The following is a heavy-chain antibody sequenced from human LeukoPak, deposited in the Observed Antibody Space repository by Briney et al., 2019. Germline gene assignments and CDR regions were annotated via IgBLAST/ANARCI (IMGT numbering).Heavy chain of an antibody. CDR3: ARALGTIWSFDS. J-gene: IGHJ4*02. Sequence: SQTLSLTCTVSGDSVSNGDYYWTWIRQHPGKGLEWIGYIYYSGNTYYNLSLKSRLTMSVDTSKYQFSLKLSSVTAADTAVYYCARALGTIWSFDSWGQGTLVTVSS. CDR1: GDSVSNGDYY. V-gene: IGHV4-31*03. CDR2: IYYSGNT. D-gene: IGHD6-13*01.